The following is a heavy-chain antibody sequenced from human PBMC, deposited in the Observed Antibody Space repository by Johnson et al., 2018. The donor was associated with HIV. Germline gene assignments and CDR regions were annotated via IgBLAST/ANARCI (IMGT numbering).Heavy chain of an antibody. J-gene: IGHJ3*02. Sequence: QVQLVESVGGLVQPGGSLRLSCAASEFTFSSYGMHWVRQAPGKGLEWVAVIWYDGSNKYYADSVKGRFTISRDNSKNTLYLQMNSLRAEDTAVYYCARDDLRDTGAFDIWGQGTMVTVSS. V-gene: IGHV3-33*08. CDR2: IWYDGSNK. D-gene: IGHD2-8*02. CDR1: EFTFSSYG. CDR3: ARDDLRDTGAFDI.